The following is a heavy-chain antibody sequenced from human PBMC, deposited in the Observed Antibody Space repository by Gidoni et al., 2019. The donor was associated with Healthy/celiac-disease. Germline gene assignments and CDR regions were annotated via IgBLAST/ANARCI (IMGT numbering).Heavy chain of an antibody. CDR2: ISGSGGST. Sequence: EVQLLESGGGLVQPGGSLRLSFAASGFTFSSSAMSWVRQAQGKGLEWVSAISGSGGSTYYADSVKGRFTISRDNSKNTLYLQMNSLRAEDTAVYYCAKPYCSSTSCYYNWFDPWGQGTLVTVSS. J-gene: IGHJ5*02. CDR1: GFTFSSSA. V-gene: IGHV3-23*01. CDR3: AKPYCSSTSCYYNWFDP. D-gene: IGHD2-2*01.